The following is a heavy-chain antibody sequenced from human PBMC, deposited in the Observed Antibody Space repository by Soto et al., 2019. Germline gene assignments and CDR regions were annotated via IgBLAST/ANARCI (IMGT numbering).Heavy chain of an antibody. CDR1: GYRFPRSW. J-gene: IGHJ4*02. CDR2: IDPSDSYT. D-gene: IGHD5-12*01. V-gene: IGHV5-10-1*01. CDR3: ARGYHAHFDY. Sequence: PGDSQPKSCKVSGYRFPRSWISCVRQMPGKGLEWMGRIDPSDSYTNYSPSFQGHVTISADKSISTAYLQWSSLKASDTAMYYCARGYHAHFDYWGQGTLVTVSS.